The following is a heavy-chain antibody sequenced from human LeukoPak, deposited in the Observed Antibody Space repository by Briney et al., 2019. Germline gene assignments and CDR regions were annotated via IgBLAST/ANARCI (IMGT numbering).Heavy chain of an antibody. Sequence: GGSLRLSCAASGFTFSCYSMNWVRQAPGKGLEWVSYISSGGGTMYYANSVKGRFTISRDNAKNSLYLQLNSLRDEDTALYYCARGVAYSSSPCDYWGQGTLVTVSS. CDR1: GFTFSCYS. CDR2: ISSGGGTM. CDR3: ARGVAYSSSPCDY. D-gene: IGHD6-13*01. J-gene: IGHJ4*02. V-gene: IGHV3-48*02.